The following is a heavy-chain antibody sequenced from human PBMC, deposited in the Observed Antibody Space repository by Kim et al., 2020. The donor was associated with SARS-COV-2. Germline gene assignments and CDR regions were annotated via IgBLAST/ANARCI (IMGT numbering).Heavy chain of an antibody. CDR2: IYYSGST. V-gene: IGHV4-39*01. D-gene: IGHD6-19*01. J-gene: IGHJ4*02. CDR1: GGSISSSSYY. CDR3: ASRLGQWLVVPFDY. Sequence: SETLSLTCTVSGGSISSSSYYWGWIRQPPGKGLEWIGSIYYSGSTYYNPSLKSRVTISVDTSKNQFSLKLSSVTAADTAVYYCASRLGQWLVVPFDYWGQGTLVTVSS.